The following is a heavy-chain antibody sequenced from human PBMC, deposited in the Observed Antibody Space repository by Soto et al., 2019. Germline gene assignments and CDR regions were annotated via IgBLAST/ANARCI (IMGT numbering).Heavy chain of an antibody. CDR2: INDSGST. CDR1: GGSVRGSY. CDR3: ARNGYDTGNHQFDP. J-gene: IGHJ4*01. D-gene: IGHD3-22*01. Sequence: PSETLSLTCAVYGGSVRGSYWSWIRQPPGKGLEWIGEINDSGSTKYNPSLKSRVTISVDTSKNQFSLSLSSVTAADTAVYFCARNGYDTGNHQFDPCSRRNLVPVSS. V-gene: IGHV4-34*01.